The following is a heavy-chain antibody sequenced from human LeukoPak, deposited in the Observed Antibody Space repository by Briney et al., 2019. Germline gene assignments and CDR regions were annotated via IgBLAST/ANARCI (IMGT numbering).Heavy chain of an antibody. Sequence: GGSLRLSCAASGFTISSYWMNWVRQAPGKGLEWVANIKQDGSEKRYVDSVKGRFTISRDNSKNTVSLQMNSLRVEDTAVYYCTRDHITSWQIDFWGQGTMVTVSS. CDR2: IKQDGSEK. D-gene: IGHD2-2*01. V-gene: IGHV3-7*03. CDR1: GFTISSYW. J-gene: IGHJ4*02. CDR3: TRDHITSWQIDF.